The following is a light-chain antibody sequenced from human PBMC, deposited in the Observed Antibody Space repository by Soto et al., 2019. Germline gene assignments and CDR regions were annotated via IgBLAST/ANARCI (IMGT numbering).Light chain of an antibody. CDR3: QQYAHLTLT. CDR1: QDLSSL. Sequence: DSRMTQTPSSLSACXXDLGIITCEANQDLSSLLNWLQQKPGKAPKXXISDESILESGVPSRVSGSGAGTDFPFTIPSLQPEPFATYYCQQYAHLTLTFGGGNKVDI. J-gene: IGKJ4*01. V-gene: IGKV1-33*01. CDR2: DES.